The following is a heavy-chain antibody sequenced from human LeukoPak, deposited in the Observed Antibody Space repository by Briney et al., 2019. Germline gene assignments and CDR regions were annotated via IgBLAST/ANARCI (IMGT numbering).Heavy chain of an antibody. CDR3: TTDFGGGY. D-gene: IGHD2-15*01. CDR1: GFTFSNAW. Sequence: GGSVTLYCAASGFTFSNAWMSWVGQAPGKGLEWVGRIKSKTDGGTTDYAAPVKGRFTISRGDSKNTLYLQMNSLKTEDTAVYYCTTDFGGGYWGQGTLVTVSS. V-gene: IGHV3-15*01. J-gene: IGHJ4*02. CDR2: IKSKTDGGTT.